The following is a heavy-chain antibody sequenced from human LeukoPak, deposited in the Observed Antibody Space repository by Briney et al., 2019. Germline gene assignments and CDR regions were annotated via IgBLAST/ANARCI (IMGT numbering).Heavy chain of an antibody. J-gene: IGHJ4*02. D-gene: IGHD3-10*01. CDR1: GFTFSSCW. Sequence: PGGSLRLSCAASGFTFSSCWMNWVRQAPGKGLEWVASIKEDGSEKYYVDSVKGRFTISRDNAKNSLYLQMNSLRAEDTAVYYCARDAEWDYYGSGSYNCWGQGTLVSVSS. V-gene: IGHV3-7*01. CDR2: IKEDGSEK. CDR3: ARDAEWDYYGSGSYNC.